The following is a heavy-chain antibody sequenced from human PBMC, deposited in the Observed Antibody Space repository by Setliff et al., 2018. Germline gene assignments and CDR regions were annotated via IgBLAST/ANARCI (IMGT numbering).Heavy chain of an antibody. J-gene: IGHJ4*02. Sequence: SETLSLTCAVYSGSLSGYYWGWIRQPPGKGLEWIGRIYYRGDTYYNASLKGRLTISVDTAQNQFSLRLTSVTAADTAVYYCARTGTYRYFDYWGQGALVTVSS. V-gene: IGHV4-34*01. CDR1: SGSLSGYY. D-gene: IGHD1-1*01. CDR2: IYYRGDT. CDR3: ARTGTYRYFDY.